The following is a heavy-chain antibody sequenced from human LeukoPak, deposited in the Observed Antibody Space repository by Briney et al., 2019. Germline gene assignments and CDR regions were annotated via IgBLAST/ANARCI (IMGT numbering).Heavy chain of an antibody. V-gene: IGHV1-18*01. J-gene: IGHJ6*02. D-gene: IGHD2-15*01. CDR1: GYTFNNYG. CDR2: ISVYNGQT. Sequence: ASVKVSCKASGYTFNNYGVSWVRQAPGQGFEWMGWISVYNGQTIYAQKFRGRVTMTTDTSTSTAYMELGSLSSDDTAVYSCASDNCSGGSCYYYYGMDVWGQGTTVTVSS. CDR3: ASDNCSGGSCYYYYGMDV.